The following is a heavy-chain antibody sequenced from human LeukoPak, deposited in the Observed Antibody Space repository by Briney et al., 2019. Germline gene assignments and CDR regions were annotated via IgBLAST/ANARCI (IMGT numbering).Heavy chain of an antibody. D-gene: IGHD6-13*01. CDR2: AYYSGRT. CDR1: AGSITSYY. CDR3: ATRPGSTWYGVFNF. J-gene: IGHJ4*02. Sequence: AETLSLTCSVSAGSITSYYWSWIRQAPGKGLEWIGYAYYSGRTEYNPSLKSRVIISVDTSKKQFSLTLTSVTAADTAVYYCATRPGSTWYGVFNFWGQGTLVTVSS. V-gene: IGHV4-59*01.